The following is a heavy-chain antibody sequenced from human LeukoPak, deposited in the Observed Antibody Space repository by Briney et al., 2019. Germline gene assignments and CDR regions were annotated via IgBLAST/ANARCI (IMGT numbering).Heavy chain of an antibody. V-gene: IGHV3-21*01. CDR2: ITSSSNYI. J-gene: IGHJ4*02. CDR1: GFTFSSYS. D-gene: IGHD3-3*01. CDR3: ARDLGMDYDFWSGHGTYDY. Sequence: GGSLRLSCAASGFTFSSYSMNWVRQAPGKGLEWVSSITSSSNYIYYADSVKGRFTISRDNAKNSLYLQMNSLRAEDTAVYYCARDLGMDYDFWSGHGTYDYWGQGTLVTVSS.